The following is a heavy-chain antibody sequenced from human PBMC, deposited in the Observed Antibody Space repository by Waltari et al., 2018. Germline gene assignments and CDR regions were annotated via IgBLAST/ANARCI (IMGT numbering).Heavy chain of an antibody. J-gene: IGHJ4*02. V-gene: IGHV3-49*03. CDR2: IKNKDYGGTT. CDR3: TGRITMVRGVIRFDS. Sequence: EVQLVESGGGLVQPGRSLRLSCTASGFTFSDCAMSWFRQAPGKGLEWVGYIKNKDYGGTTDYAASVKGRFTISRDDSQSVAYLQMNSLKTEDTAMYYCTGRITMVRGVIRFDSWGQGTLVTVSS. D-gene: IGHD3-10*01. CDR1: GFTFSDCA.